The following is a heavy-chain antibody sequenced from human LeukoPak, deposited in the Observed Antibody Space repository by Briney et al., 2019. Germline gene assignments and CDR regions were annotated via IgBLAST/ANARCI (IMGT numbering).Heavy chain of an antibody. CDR1: GFTFSSYG. CDR2: IRYDGSNK. CDR3: AKEGRGGSYFWCFDY. J-gene: IGHJ4*02. V-gene: IGHV3-30*02. Sequence: GSLRLSCAASGFTFSSYGMHWVRQAPGKGLEWVAFIRYDGSNKYYADSVKGRFTISRDNSKNTLYLQMNSLRAEDTAVYYCAKEGRGGSYFWCFDYWGQGTLVTVSS. D-gene: IGHD1-26*01.